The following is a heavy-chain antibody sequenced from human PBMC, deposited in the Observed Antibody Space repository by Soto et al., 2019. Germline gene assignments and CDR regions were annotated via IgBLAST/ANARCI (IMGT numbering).Heavy chain of an antibody. J-gene: IGHJ4*02. CDR2: INHSGST. V-gene: IGHV4-34*01. CDR3: ARGRNWALLGY. Sequence: ETLSLTCAVYGGSFSGYYWSWIRQPPGKGLEWIGEINHSGSTNYNPSLKSRVTISIDTSKNQFSLKLSSVTAADTAVYYCARGRNWALLGYWGQGTLVTVSS. D-gene: IGHD7-27*01. CDR1: GGSFSGYY.